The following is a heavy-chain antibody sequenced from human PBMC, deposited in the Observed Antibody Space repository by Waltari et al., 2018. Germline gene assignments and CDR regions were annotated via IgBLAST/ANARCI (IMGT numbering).Heavy chain of an antibody. J-gene: IGHJ4*02. CDR2: INTGNGDT. D-gene: IGHD6-13*01. CDR3: ARGVHSTAWIVDY. Sequence: QVQLVQSGAEVKKPGASVKVSCMTSGYPFPSHGMHWVRQAPGQRPEWMGWINTGNGDTRYSQKFQIRVTFTRDTSASTVSVELSSLTSEDTAVYYCARGVHSTAWIVDYWGQGTLVTVSS. V-gene: IGHV1-3*04. CDR1: GYPFPSHG.